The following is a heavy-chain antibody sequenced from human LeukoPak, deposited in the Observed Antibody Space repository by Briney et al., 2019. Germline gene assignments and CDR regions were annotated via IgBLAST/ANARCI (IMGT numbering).Heavy chain of an antibody. CDR3: AKGHSSGYFDY. CDR2: ISYDGSNK. CDR1: GFTFSSYG. Sequence: SGGPLRLSCAASGFTFSSYGMHWVRQAPGKGLEGVAVISYDGSNKYYADSVKGRFTISRDNSKNTLYLQMNSLRAEDTAVYYCAKGHSSGYFDYWGQGTLVTVSS. V-gene: IGHV3-30*18. J-gene: IGHJ4*02. D-gene: IGHD3-22*01.